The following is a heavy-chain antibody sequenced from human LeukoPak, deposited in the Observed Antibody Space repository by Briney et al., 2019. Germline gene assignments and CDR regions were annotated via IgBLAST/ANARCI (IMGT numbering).Heavy chain of an antibody. J-gene: IGHJ6*03. D-gene: IGHD2-2*02. CDR2: MNPNSGNT. CDR3: ARAGGGVVVPAAIRTYYYYMDV. Sequence: GASVKVSCKASGYTFTSYDINWVRQATGQGLEWMGWMNPNSGNTGYAQKFQGRVTITRNTSISTAYMELSSLRSEDTAVYYCARAGGGVVVPAAIRTYYYYMDVWGKGTTVTVSS. CDR1: GYTFTSYD. V-gene: IGHV1-8*03.